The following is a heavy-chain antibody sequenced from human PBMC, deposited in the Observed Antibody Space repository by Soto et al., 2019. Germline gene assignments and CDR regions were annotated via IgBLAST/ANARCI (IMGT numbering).Heavy chain of an antibody. V-gene: IGHV1-2*02. D-gene: IGHD6-19*01. CDR3: ARDSASFQGIAVAGTLDY. CDR1: GYTFTGYY. J-gene: IGHJ4*02. CDR2: INPNSGGT. Sequence: ASVKVSCKASGYTFTGYYMHWVRQAPGQGLEWMGWINPNSGGTNYAQKFQGRVTMTRDTSISTAYMELSRLRSDGTAVYYCARDSASFQGIAVAGTLDYWGQGTLVTVSS.